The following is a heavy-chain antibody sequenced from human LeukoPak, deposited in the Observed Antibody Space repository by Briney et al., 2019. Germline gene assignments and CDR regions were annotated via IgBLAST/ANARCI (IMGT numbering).Heavy chain of an antibody. V-gene: IGHV4-34*01. CDR3: ARLSGEPQLDY. J-gene: IGHJ4*02. CDR1: GGSFSGYY. Sequence: SETLSLTCADYGGSFSGYYWSWIRQPPGKGLEWIGEINHSGSTNYNPSLKSRVTISVDTSKNQFSLKLSSVTAADTAVYYCARLSGEPQLDYWGQGTLVTVSS. D-gene: IGHD1-14*01. CDR2: INHSGST.